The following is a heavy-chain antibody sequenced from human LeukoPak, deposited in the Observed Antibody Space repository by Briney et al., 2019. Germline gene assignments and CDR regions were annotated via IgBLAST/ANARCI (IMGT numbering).Heavy chain of an antibody. CDR1: GFTFGSYA. D-gene: IGHD3-22*01. J-gene: IGHJ4*02. CDR2: LSYDGSDK. CDR3: ATTPLPYYYDSSGYYYRPDY. Sequence: GGSLRLSCAASGFTFGSYAMHWVRQAPGKGLEWVAVLSYDGSDKYYADSVKGRFTISRGNSKNTLYLQMNSLRAEDTAVYYCATTPLPYYYDSSGYYYRPDYWGQGTLVTVSS. V-gene: IGHV3-30*04.